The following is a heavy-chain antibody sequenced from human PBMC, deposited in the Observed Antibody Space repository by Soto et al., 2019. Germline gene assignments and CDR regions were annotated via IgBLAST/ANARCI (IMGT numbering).Heavy chain of an antibody. J-gene: IGHJ4*02. CDR3: ARSSGYYSGTRY. D-gene: IGHD3-22*01. V-gene: IGHV1-69*13. CDR1: GGTFSSYS. Sequence: SVKVSCKASGGTFSSYSISWVRQAPGQGLEWMGGIIPIFGTANYAQKFQGRVTITADESTSTAYMELSSLRSEDTAVYYCARSSGYYSGTRYWGQGTLVTVSS. CDR2: IIPIFGTA.